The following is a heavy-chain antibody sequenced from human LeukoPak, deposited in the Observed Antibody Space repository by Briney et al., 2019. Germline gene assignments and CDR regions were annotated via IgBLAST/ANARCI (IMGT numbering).Heavy chain of an antibody. V-gene: IGHV3-23*01. D-gene: IGHD3-22*01. CDR1: EFTFSNYA. Sequence: PGGSLRLSCAASEFTFSNYAMSWVRQAPGKGLEWVSRISASGAGTYYADSVKGRFTISRDNSKNTLYLQMNSLRAEDTAVYYCAKADADYYDSSGSFDYWGQGTLVTVSS. CDR2: ISASGAGT. CDR3: AKADADYYDSSGSFDY. J-gene: IGHJ4*02.